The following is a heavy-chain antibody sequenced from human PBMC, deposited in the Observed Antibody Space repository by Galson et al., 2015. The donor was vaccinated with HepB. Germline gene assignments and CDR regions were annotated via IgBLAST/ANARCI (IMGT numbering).Heavy chain of an antibody. Sequence: PALVKPTQTLTLPCTFPGFSLSTSGVGVGWLRPPPGTALEWLALIYWDDDKRYSPSLKSRLTITKDTSKNQVVLTMTNMDPVDPATYYCAHRNGGASPPQYWFDPWGQGTLVTVSS. CDR3: AHRNGGASPPQYWFDP. CDR1: GFSLSTSGVG. J-gene: IGHJ5*02. V-gene: IGHV2-5*02. D-gene: IGHD3-16*01. CDR2: IYWDDDK.